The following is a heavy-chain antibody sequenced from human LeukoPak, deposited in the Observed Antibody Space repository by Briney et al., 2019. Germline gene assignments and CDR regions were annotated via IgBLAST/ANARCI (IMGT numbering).Heavy chain of an antibody. J-gene: IGHJ4*02. V-gene: IGHV4-39*01. D-gene: IGHD3-22*01. CDR3: ARREYYDSSGYR. CDR2: IYNSGST. Sequence: PSETLSLTCTVSGGSISSSSYCWGWIRQPPGKGLDWIGSIYNSGSTYYNPSLKSRVTISVDTSKNQFSLKLSSVTAADTAVYFCARREYYDSSGYRWGQGTLVTVSS. CDR1: GGSISSSSYC.